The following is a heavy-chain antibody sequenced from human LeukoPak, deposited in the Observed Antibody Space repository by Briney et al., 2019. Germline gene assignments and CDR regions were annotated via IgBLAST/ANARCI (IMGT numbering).Heavy chain of an antibody. J-gene: IGHJ3*02. D-gene: IGHD5-24*01. CDR1: GFTFSSYE. CDR3: ARNKRWLQLGRGGAFDI. V-gene: IGHV3-48*03. Sequence: PGGSLRLSCAASGFTFSSYEVNWVRQAPGKGLEWVSYISSSGSSIYYADSVKGRFTISRDNAKNSLYLQMNSLRAEDTAVYYCARNKRWLQLGRGGAFDIWGQGTMVTVSS. CDR2: ISSSGSSI.